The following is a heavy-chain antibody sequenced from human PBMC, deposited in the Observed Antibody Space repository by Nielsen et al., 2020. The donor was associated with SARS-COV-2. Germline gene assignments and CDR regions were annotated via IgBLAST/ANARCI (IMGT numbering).Heavy chain of an antibody. CDR2: ISGSGGST. Sequence: GGSLRLSCAASGFTFSGYAMSWVRQAPGKGLEWVSAISGSGGSTYYADSVKGRFTISRDNSKNTLYLQMNSLRAEDTAVYYCATYGDYGDYSFDYWGQGTLVTVSS. D-gene: IGHD4-17*01. V-gene: IGHV3-23*01. CDR1: GFTFSGYA. J-gene: IGHJ4*02. CDR3: ATYGDYGDYSFDY.